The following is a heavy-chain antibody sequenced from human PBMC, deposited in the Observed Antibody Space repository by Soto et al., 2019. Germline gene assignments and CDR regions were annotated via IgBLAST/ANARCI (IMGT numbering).Heavy chain of an antibody. J-gene: IGHJ4*02. D-gene: IGHD3-10*01. V-gene: IGHV4-4*02. CDR1: GGSISSSNW. CDR3: ARRWGEGRVDY. Sequence: QVQLQESGPGLVKPSGTLSLTCAVSGGSISSSNWWSWVRQPPGKGLEWIGEIYHSGNTNYNPSLKIRVPMAVDKSRNQFSLKLSSVTAADTAVYYCARRWGEGRVDYWGQGTLVTVSS. CDR2: IYHSGNT.